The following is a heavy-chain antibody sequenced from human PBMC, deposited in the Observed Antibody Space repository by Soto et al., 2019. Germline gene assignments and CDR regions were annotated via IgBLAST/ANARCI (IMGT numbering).Heavy chain of an antibody. V-gene: IGHV1-2*02. Sequence: SVKVPCKASGYTFTGYYMHWVRKAHGQGLEWMGWINPNSGGTNYAQKFQGRVTMTRDTSSSTAYMELSRLRSDDTAVYYCARVTLEIAVAGAQLVFDYWGQGSLVNVSS. CDR3: ARVTLEIAVAGAQLVFDY. J-gene: IGHJ4*02. CDR2: INPNSGGT. D-gene: IGHD6-19*01. CDR1: GYTFTGYY.